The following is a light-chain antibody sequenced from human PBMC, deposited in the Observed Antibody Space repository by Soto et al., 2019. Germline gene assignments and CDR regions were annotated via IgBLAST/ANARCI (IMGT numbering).Light chain of an antibody. J-gene: IGLJ3*02. V-gene: IGLV6-57*01. CDR1: SGSIASNY. CDR2: EDN. CDR3: HSYHGSNPWV. Sequence: NFMLTQPHSVSESPGKTVTISCTRSSGSIASNYVQWYQQRPGSSPTAVIYEDNQRPSGVPDRFSGSIDSSSNSASLTISGLKTEDEADYYCHSYHGSNPWVFGGGTKLTVL.